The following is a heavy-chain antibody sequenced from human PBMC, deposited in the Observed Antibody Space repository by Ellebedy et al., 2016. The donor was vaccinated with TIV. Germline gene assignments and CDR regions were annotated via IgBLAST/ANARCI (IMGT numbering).Heavy chain of an antibody. CDR3: ARDIVVLPAARRPYYYSGMDV. Sequence: GGSLRLSCAASGFTFSSYAMHWVRQAPGKGLEWVAVISYDGSNKYYADSVKGRFTISRDNAKNSLYLQMDSLRAEDTAVYYCARDIVVLPAARRPYYYSGMDVWGQGTTVTVSS. J-gene: IGHJ6*02. CDR2: ISYDGSNK. CDR1: GFTFSSYA. D-gene: IGHD2-2*01. V-gene: IGHV3-30-3*01.